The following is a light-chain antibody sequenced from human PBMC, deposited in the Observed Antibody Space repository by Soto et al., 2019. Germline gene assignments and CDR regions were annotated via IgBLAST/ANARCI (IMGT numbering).Light chain of an antibody. CDR3: QQYYDWPWYT. V-gene: IGKV3-15*01. Sequence: EIVMTQSPATLSVSPGQRATLSCRASQSVSNNLAWYQQKPGQAPRLLIYGASTRATGIPARFSSSESGTDFTLTISSRQSEDFAVYYCQQYYDWPWYTFGQGSKLEIK. CDR2: GAS. CDR1: QSVSNN. J-gene: IGKJ2*01.